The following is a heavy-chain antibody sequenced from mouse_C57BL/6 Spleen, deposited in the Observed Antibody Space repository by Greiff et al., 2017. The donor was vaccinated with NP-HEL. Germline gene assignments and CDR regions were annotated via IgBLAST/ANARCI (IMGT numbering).Heavy chain of an antibody. CDR1: GYTFTSYW. CDR2: IDPSDSYT. D-gene: IGHD2-1*01. Sequence: QVQLQQPGAELVKPGASVKLSCKASGYTFTSYWMQWVNQRPGQGLEWIGEIDPSDSYTNYNQKFKGKATLTVDTSSSTAYMQLSSLTSEDSAVYYCARGDYYGNYYFDYWGQGTTLTVSS. J-gene: IGHJ2*01. CDR3: ARGDYYGNYYFDY. V-gene: IGHV1-50*01.